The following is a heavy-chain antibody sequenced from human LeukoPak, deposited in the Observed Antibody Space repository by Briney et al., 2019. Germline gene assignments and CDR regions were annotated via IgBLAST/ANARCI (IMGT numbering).Heavy chain of an antibody. CDR2: IRGIGGST. V-gene: IGHV3-23*01. D-gene: IGHD4/OR15-4a*01. J-gene: IGHJ4*02. CDR1: GFTFSSYA. Sequence: GGSLRLSCAASGFTFSSYAMSWVRQAPAKGLEWVSVIRGIGGSTYYADSVKGRFTISRDNSKNTLYLQMNSLRAEDTAVYYCAKSLTGFEDYWGQGTLVTVSS. CDR3: AKSLTGFEDY.